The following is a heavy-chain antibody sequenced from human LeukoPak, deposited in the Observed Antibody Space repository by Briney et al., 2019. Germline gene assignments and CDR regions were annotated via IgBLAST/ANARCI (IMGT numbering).Heavy chain of an antibody. CDR1: GFTFSDYA. CDR3: ANTVTTGGSPDY. CDR2: ISGSGGNT. Sequence: SGGSLRLSCAASGFTFSDYAMNWVRQAPGKGLEWVSTISGSGGNTYYAGSVKGRFTISRDNSKNTLYLQMNSLKTEDTAVYYCANTVTTGGSPDYWGQGSLVTVFS. V-gene: IGHV3-23*01. D-gene: IGHD4-17*01. J-gene: IGHJ4*02.